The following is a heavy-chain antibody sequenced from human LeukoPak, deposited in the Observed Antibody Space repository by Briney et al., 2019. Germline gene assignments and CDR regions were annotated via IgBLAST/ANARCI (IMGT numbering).Heavy chain of an antibody. D-gene: IGHD3-22*01. J-gene: IGHJ4*02. Sequence: GGSLRLSCAASGLTISNAWMSWVRQAPGKGLEWVGRIKSKVDGGTTDYAAPVKGRFTVSRDDSKNTLYLQMNSLKVEDTAVYYCATKVVVSFLETWGIDYWGQGTLVTVSS. CDR1: GLTISNAW. CDR3: ATKVVVSFLETWGIDY. CDR2: IKSKVDGGTT. V-gene: IGHV3-15*01.